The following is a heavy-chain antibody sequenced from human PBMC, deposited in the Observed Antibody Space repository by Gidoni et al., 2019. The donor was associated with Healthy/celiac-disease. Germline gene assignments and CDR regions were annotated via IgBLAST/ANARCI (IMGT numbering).Heavy chain of an antibody. Sequence: EVQLVESGGGLVQPGGSLRLCCAASGFTVSSNYMRWVRQAPGKGLDGVSVIYSGGSTYYADSVKGRFTISRDNSKNTLYLQMNSLRAEDTAVYYCARGIVVVVAALEAYFDYWGQGTLVTVSS. CDR1: GFTVSSNY. J-gene: IGHJ4*02. CDR3: ARGIVVVVAALEAYFDY. CDR2: IYSGGST. D-gene: IGHD2-15*01. V-gene: IGHV3-66*01.